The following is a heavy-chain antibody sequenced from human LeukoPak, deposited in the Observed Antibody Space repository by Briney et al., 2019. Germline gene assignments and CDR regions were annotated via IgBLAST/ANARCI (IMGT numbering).Heavy chain of an antibody. Sequence: SQTLSLTCTVSGGSISSGGYYWSWIRQHPGKGLEWIGYIYHSGSTYYNPSLKSRVTISVDTSKNQFSLKLSSVTAADTAVYYCARDHFSYYYDSSGSYYYYYGMDVWGQGTTVTVSS. CDR2: IYHSGST. D-gene: IGHD3-22*01. CDR3: ARDHFSYYYDSSGSYYYYYGMDV. CDR1: GGSISSGGYY. V-gene: IGHV4-31*03. J-gene: IGHJ6*02.